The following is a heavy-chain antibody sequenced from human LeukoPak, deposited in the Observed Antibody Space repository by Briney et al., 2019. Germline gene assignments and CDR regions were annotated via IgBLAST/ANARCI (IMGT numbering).Heavy chain of an antibody. D-gene: IGHD2-15*01. CDR3: AKVPDCSGGSCYRVDY. Sequence: GGSLRLSCAASGFTLSSYAMSWVRQAPGKGLEWVSAISGSGGSTYYADSVKGRFTISRDNSKNTLYLQMNSLRAEVTAVYYCAKVPDCSGGSCYRVDYWGQGTLVTVSS. CDR2: ISGSGGST. V-gene: IGHV3-23*01. CDR1: GFTLSSYA. J-gene: IGHJ4*02.